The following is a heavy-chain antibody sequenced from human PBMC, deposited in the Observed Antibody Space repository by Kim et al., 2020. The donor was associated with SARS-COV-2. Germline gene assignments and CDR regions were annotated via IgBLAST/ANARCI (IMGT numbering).Heavy chain of an antibody. D-gene: IGHD4-17*01. Sequence: SLKGRFTISRDNTKNSLYLQMNSLRAEDTAVYYCARDCRDDYGDYCFIGSDYWGQGTLVTVSS. J-gene: IGHJ4*02. V-gene: IGHV3-21*01. CDR3: ARDCRDDYGDYCFIGSDY.